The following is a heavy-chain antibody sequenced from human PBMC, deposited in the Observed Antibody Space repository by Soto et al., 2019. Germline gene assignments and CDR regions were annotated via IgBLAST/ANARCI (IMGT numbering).Heavy chain of an antibody. Sequence: GGSLRLSCAASGFTFSSYGMHWVRQAPGKGLEWVAVIYSGGSTYYADSVKGRFTISRDNSKNTLYLQMNSLRAEDTAVYYCARARPKSWFDPWGQGTLVTVSS. V-gene: IGHV3-NL1*01. CDR3: ARARPKSWFDP. CDR2: IYSGGST. J-gene: IGHJ5*02. CDR1: GFTFSSYG.